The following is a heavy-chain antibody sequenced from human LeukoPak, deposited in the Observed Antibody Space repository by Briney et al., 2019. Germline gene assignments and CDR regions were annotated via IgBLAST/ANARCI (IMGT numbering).Heavy chain of an antibody. J-gene: IGHJ4*02. CDR2: SNSDGSST. D-gene: IGHD4-17*01. Sequence: QPGGSLRLSCAASGFTFSSYWMHWVRQAPGKGLVWVSRSNSDGSSTNHADSVKGRFTISRDNAKNTLYLQMNSLRAEDTAVYYCARGGDYPFDYWGQGTLVTVSS. V-gene: IGHV3-74*01. CDR3: ARGGDYPFDY. CDR1: GFTFSSYW.